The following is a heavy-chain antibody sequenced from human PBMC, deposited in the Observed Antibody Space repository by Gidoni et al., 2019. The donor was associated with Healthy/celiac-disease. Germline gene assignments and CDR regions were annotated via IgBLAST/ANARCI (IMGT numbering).Heavy chain of an antibody. CDR1: GYSFTSYW. Sequence: EVQLVQSGAEVKKPGESRKISCKGFGYSFTSYWIGWVRQMPGKGLEWMWIIYPGDSDTGYSPSFQGQVTISVDKSISTAHLQWSRLKASDTAMYSCARPTFIGSLYAFDIWGQGTMVTVSS. D-gene: IGHD3-16*01. CDR2: IYPGDSDT. CDR3: ARPTFIGSLYAFDI. J-gene: IGHJ3*02. V-gene: IGHV5-51*01.